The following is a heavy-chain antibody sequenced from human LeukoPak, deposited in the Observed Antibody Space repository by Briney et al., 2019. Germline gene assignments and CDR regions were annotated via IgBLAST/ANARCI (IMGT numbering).Heavy chain of an antibody. Sequence: VASVKVSRKASGYTFTSYGISWVRQAPGQGLEWMGWISAYNGNTNYAQKLQGRVTMTTDTSTSTAYMELRSLRSDDTAVYYCARDYGYSGYDTPHDAFDIWGQGTMVTVSS. CDR3: ARDYGYSGYDTPHDAFDI. CDR2: ISAYNGNT. D-gene: IGHD5-12*01. V-gene: IGHV1-18*01. J-gene: IGHJ3*02. CDR1: GYTFTSYG.